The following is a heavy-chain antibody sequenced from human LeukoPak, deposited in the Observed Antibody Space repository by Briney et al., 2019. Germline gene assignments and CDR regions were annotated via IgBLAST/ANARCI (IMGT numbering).Heavy chain of an antibody. D-gene: IGHD5-24*01. J-gene: IGHJ3*02. Sequence: PSETLSLTCTVSGGSISSYYWSWIRQPPGKGLEWIGYIYYSGSTNYNPSLKSRVTISVDTSKNQFSLKLSSVTAADTAVYYCARGGRWLQFTYDAFDIWGQGTMVTVSS. CDR1: GGSISSYY. CDR2: IYYSGST. CDR3: ARGGRWLQFTYDAFDI. V-gene: IGHV4-59*01.